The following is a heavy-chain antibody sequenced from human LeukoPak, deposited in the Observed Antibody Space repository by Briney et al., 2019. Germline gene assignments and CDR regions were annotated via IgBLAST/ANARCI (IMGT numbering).Heavy chain of an antibody. CDR2: ISSGSSPK. D-gene: IGHD3-16*01. V-gene: IGHV3-48*04. Sequence: GRSLRLSCAASGFTFDISGMNWIRQAPGKGLGWVSHISSGSSPKYYADSVRGRFTISRDNAKKSLYLQMNSLRGEDTAVYYCARGDDGAYWGQGTLVTVSS. CDR1: GFTFDISG. J-gene: IGHJ4*02. CDR3: ARGDDGAY.